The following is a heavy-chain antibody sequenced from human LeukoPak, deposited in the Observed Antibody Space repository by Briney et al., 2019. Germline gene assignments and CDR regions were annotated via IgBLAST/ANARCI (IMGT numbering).Heavy chain of an antibody. CDR1: GYTLINYY. J-gene: IGHJ4*02. V-gene: IGHV1-46*03. CDR2: INPSAGST. Sequence: ASVKVSCKASGYTLINYYMQWVRQAPGRGLEWMGIINPSAGSTSYAQKFQGRVSMTRDTSTSTVYMQLSSLRSEDTAIYYCARTHSWGDKGYFDFWGQGTLVTVSS. CDR3: ARTHSWGDKGYFDF. D-gene: IGHD7-27*01.